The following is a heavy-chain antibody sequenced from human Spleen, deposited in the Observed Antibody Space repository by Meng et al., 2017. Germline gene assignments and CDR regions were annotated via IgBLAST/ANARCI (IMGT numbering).Heavy chain of an antibody. CDR3: AGGRSLPMVLSY. J-gene: IGHJ4*02. Sequence: QVQVQESGQGLVKPSETLSLTCAVYGGSFSNYYWSWIRQSPVKGLEWIGEINDSGTTKYNPSLKSRVTISLDTSKNQFSLNLSSVTAADTAVFYCAGGRSLPMVLSYWGQGSLVTVSS. D-gene: IGHD3-10*01. CDR2: INDSGTT. CDR1: GGSFSNYY. V-gene: IGHV4-34*01.